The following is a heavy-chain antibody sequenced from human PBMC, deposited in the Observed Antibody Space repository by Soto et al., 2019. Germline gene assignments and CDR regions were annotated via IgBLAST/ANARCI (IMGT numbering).Heavy chain of an antibody. CDR2: IDPSDSYT. Sequence: GESLKISCKGSGYSFTSYWISWVRQMPGKGLEWMGRIDPSDSYTNYSPSFQGHVTISADKSISAAYLQWSSLKASDTAMYYCLAAAKGYYYYGMDVSGQGTTVTVYS. D-gene: IGHD6-13*01. CDR3: LAAAKGYYYYGMDV. CDR1: GYSFTSYW. J-gene: IGHJ6*02. V-gene: IGHV5-10-1*01.